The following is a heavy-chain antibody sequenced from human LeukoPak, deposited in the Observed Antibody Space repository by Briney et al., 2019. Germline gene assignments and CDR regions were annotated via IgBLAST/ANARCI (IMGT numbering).Heavy chain of an antibody. J-gene: IGHJ4*02. Sequence: GGSLRLSCAASGFTFSSFAMHWVRQAPGKGLEWVAVISYDANTKYYADPAKGRFTISRDNSKNTLDLQMNSLRGEETAVYYCARDDAGSYYVIDDGGQGSLVTV. CDR2: ISYDANTK. CDR1: GFTFSSFA. D-gene: IGHD3-10*01. V-gene: IGHV3-30-3*01. CDR3: ARDDAGSYYVIDD.